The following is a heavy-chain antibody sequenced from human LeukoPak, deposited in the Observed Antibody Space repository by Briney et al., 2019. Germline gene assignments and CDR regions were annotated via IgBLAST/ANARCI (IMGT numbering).Heavy chain of an antibody. CDR1: GFTFSSYA. Sequence: GGSLRLSCAASGFTFSSYAMSWVRQAPGKGLEWVSAISGSGGSTYYADSVKGRFTISRDNSKNTLYLQMNRLRAEDTAVYYCAKDRVCSGGSCEDYFDYWGQGTLVTVSS. V-gene: IGHV3-23*01. J-gene: IGHJ4*02. CDR2: ISGSGGST. CDR3: AKDRVCSGGSCEDYFDY. D-gene: IGHD2-15*01.